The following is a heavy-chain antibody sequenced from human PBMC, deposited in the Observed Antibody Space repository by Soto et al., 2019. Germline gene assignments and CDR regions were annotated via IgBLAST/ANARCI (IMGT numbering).Heavy chain of an antibody. D-gene: IGHD2-15*01. CDR1: GFTFSSYA. CDR2: ISGSGGST. V-gene: IGHV3-23*01. Sequence: HPGGSLRLSCAASGFTFSSYAMSWVRQAPGKGLEWVSAISGSGGSTYYADSVKGRFTISRDNSKNTLYLQMNSLRAEDTAVYYCAKVRGDVVVVAATTDAFDIWGQGTMVTVSS. J-gene: IGHJ3*02. CDR3: AKVRGDVVVVAATTDAFDI.